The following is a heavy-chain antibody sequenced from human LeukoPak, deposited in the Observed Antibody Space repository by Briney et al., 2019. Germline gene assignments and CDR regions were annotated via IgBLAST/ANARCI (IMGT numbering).Heavy chain of an antibody. CDR1: GFTFSSYS. V-gene: IGHV3-21*06. J-gene: IGHJ4*02. CDR2: IGSSDSYT. D-gene: IGHD3-9*01. CDR3: TREVQTYYDILTGHRGYFDY. Sequence: GGSLRLSCAASGFTFSSYSMNWVRQAPGKGLEWVSSIGSSDSYTYYADSVKGRFTISRDNAKNSLYLQMNSLRAEDTAVYYCTREVQTYYDILTGHRGYFDYWGQGTLVTVSS.